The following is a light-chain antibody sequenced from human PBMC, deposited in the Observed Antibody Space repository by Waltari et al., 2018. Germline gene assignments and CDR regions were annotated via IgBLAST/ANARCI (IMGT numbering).Light chain of an antibody. Sequence: DIVMTQSPLSLPVTPGEQASISCRSSQSLLHSNGYNYLDWYLQKPGQSPQLLIYLGSNRASGVPDRFSGSGSDTHFTLKISRVEAEDVGVYYCMQTLQGPPTFGQGAKVEIK. V-gene: IGKV2-28*01. CDR3: MQTLQGPPT. CDR2: LGS. J-gene: IGKJ1*01. CDR1: QSLLHSNGYNY.